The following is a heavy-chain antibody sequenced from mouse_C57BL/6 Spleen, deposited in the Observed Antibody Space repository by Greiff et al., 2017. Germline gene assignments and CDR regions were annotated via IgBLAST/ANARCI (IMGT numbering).Heavy chain of an antibody. Sequence: VQLQQSGAELVRPGASVKMSCKASGYTFTSYWITWVQQRPGQGLEWIGAIYPGSGSTNYNEKVKSKATLTVDTSSSTAYMQLSSLTSEGSAVYYCARSGSDWDWFAYWGQGTLVTVSA. CDR2: IYPGSGST. V-gene: IGHV1-55*01. CDR3: ARSGSDWDWFAY. D-gene: IGHD4-1*01. J-gene: IGHJ3*01. CDR1: GYTFTSYW.